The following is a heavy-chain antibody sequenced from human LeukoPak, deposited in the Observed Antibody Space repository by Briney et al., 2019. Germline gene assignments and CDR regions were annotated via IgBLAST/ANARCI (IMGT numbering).Heavy chain of an antibody. Sequence: PSETLSLTCAVSGGSISSSSYYWGWIRQPPGKGLEWIGSIYYSGSTYYNPSLKSRVTISVDTSKNQFSLKLSSVTAADTAVYYCARAYGSSWVIKRRNWFDPWGQGTLVTVSS. CDR3: ARAYGSSWVIKRRNWFDP. CDR1: GGSISSSSYY. CDR2: IYYSGST. J-gene: IGHJ5*02. V-gene: IGHV4-39*01. D-gene: IGHD6-13*01.